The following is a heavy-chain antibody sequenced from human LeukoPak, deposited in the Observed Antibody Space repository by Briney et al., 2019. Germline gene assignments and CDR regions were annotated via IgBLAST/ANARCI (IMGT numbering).Heavy chain of an antibody. J-gene: IGHJ4*02. V-gene: IGHV3-30*18. CDR3: AKVRRDYGDLGKDLFDY. Sequence: PGGSLRLSCAASGFTFSSYGMHWVRQAPGKGLEWVAVISYDGSNKYYADSVKGRFTTSRDNSKNTLYLQMNSLRAEDTAVYYCAKVRRDYGDLGKDLFDYWGQGTLVTVSS. CDR2: ISYDGSNK. D-gene: IGHD4-17*01. CDR1: GFTFSSYG.